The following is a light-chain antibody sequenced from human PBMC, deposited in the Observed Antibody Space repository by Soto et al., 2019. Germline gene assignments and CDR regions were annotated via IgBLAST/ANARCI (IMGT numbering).Light chain of an antibody. CDR2: GXS. J-gene: IGKJ1*01. V-gene: IGKV3-15*01. CDR1: QSVSGN. CDR3: QQYNNWPRT. Sequence: EIVLTQSPGTLSLSPGARATLSCRASQSVSGNLAWYQQKPGQAPSLLIYGXSTXATGIPARFSGSGSGTEFSRTISSLQSEDFAVYYWQQYNNWPRTFGQGTKVDIK.